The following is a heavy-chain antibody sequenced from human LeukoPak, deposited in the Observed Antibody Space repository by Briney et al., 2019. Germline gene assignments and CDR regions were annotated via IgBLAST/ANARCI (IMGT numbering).Heavy chain of an antibody. CDR2: IHYSGST. CDR1: GGSISSTTYY. V-gene: IGHV4-39*07. CDR3: ATLLAPAGIWAGAFDI. Sequence: SETLSLTCTVSGGSISSTTYYWGWIRQPPGKGLEWIGSIHYSGSTYNNPSLKRRVTISVDTSKKQFSLKLNSVTAADAAVYYCATLLAPAGIWAGAFDIWGQGTVVTVSS. D-gene: IGHD6-19*01. J-gene: IGHJ3*02.